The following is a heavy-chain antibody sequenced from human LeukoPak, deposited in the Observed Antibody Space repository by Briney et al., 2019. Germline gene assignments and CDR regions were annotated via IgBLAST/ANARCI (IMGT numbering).Heavy chain of an antibody. J-gene: IGHJ4*02. V-gene: IGHV3-21*01. D-gene: IGHD3-22*01. CDR3: VRLRRNNDRSGYYYYYDY. CDR1: GYTFSDFS. CDR2: IRVRSNYR. Sequence: GGSLTLSCAASGYTFSDFSVNWVRQPPGKGLEWVSSIRVRSNYRYYADSVRGRFTISRDDARDSLFLQMNSLRAEDTAVYFCVRLRRNNDRSGYYYYYDYWGQGTLVTVSS.